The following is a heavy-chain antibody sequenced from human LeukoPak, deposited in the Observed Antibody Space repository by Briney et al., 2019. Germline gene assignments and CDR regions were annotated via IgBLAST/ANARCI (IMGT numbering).Heavy chain of an antibody. V-gene: IGHV1-24*01. CDR3: ATRGDGSGSYYHYYMDV. D-gene: IGHD3-10*01. Sequence: ASVKVSCKVSGYTLTELSMHWVRQAPGKGLEWLGRFDPEDGETIDAQKFQGRVTMTEDTSTETAYMDLSSLRSEDTAVYCCATRGDGSGSYYHYYMDVWGKGTTVTVSS. CDR2: FDPEDGET. CDR1: GYTLTELS. J-gene: IGHJ6*03.